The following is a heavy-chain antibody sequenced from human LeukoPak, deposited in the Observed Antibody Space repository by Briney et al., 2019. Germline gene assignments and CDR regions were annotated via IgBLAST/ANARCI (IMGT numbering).Heavy chain of an antibody. CDR2: ISYDGSNK. V-gene: IGHV3-30*03. J-gene: IGHJ4*02. CDR1: GFTFSSYG. CDR3: ARVPNCSGGSCYGYYFDY. D-gene: IGHD2-15*01. Sequence: RPGGSLRLSCAASGFTFSSYGMHWVRQAPGKGLEWVAVISYDGSNKYYADSVKGRFTISRDNSKNTLYLQMNSLRAEDTAVYYCARVPNCSGGSCYGYYFDYWGQGTLVTVSS.